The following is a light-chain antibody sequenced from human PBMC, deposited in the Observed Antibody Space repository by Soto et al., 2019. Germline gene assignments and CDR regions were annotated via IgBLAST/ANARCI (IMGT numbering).Light chain of an antibody. CDR2: GAS. V-gene: IGKV3-20*01. Sequence: EIVLTQSPGTLSLSPGERATLSCRASQSVSSNFLAWYQQKPGQAPRLLIYGASNRATGIPARFSGSGSGTDFTLTISRLEPEDFAVYYCQQYGSSPLYTFGQGTKLEIK. J-gene: IGKJ2*01. CDR1: QSVSSNF. CDR3: QQYGSSPLYT.